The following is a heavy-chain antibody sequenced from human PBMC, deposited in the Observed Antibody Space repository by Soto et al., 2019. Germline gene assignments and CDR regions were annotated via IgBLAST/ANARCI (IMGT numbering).Heavy chain of an antibody. CDR3: ARDLAKSAGSGCFDY. CDR2: INPKRGGT. CDR1: GYTFTVYD. D-gene: IGHD1-26*01. J-gene: IGHJ4*02. V-gene: IGHV1-2*02. Sequence: ASVETVSKASGYTFTVYDMHWVREAPGHGLEWMGWINPKRGGTMYQQKFQGRVTMTWDTSISTAYMALPRRRSDDTAVYYCARDLAKSAGSGCFDYMDRGTMVAVSS.